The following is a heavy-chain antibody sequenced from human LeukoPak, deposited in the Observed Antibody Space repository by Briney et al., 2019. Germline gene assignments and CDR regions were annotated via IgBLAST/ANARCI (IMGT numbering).Heavy chain of an antibody. CDR2: IYYSGST. Sequence: SETLSLTCTVSGGSISSSSYYWGWIRQPPGKGLEWIGSIYYSGSTYYNPSLKSRVTISVDTSKNQFSLKLSSVTAADTAVYYCARWGGAGLGELSYFDSWGRGTLVTVPS. J-gene: IGHJ4*02. CDR3: ARWGGAGLGELSYFDS. D-gene: IGHD3-16*02. CDR1: GGSISSSSYY. V-gene: IGHV4-39*01.